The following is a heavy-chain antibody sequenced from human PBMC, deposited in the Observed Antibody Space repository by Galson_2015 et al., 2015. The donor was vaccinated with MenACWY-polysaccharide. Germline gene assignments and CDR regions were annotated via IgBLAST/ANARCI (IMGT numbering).Heavy chain of an antibody. Sequence: SVKVSCKASGYIFTNFGISWVRQAPGQGLEWLGWINVNKGHTNNPQKLQGRVTMTADTSTSTAYMELRNLRSDDTAVYYCARGVYCGDDCYSGTDYWGQGTLVTVSS. CDR2: INVNKGHT. D-gene: IGHD2-21*02. CDR3: ARGVYCGDDCYSGTDY. J-gene: IGHJ4*02. V-gene: IGHV1-18*01. CDR1: GYIFTNFG.